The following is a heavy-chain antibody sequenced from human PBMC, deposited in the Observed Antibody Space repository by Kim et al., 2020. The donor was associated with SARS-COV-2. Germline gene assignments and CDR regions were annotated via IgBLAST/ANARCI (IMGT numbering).Heavy chain of an antibody. D-gene: IGHD3-3*01. CDR2: T. CDR3: STDFWRGYMGS. Sequence: TDYNTPVKPRFTISRDDSKNTLYLHMNSLQSDDTAVYYCSTDFWRGYMGSWGQGTLVTVSS. V-gene: IGHV3-15*01. J-gene: IGHJ5*02.